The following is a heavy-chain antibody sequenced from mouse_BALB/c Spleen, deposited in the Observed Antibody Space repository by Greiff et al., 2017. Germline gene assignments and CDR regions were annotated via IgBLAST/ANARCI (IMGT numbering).Heavy chain of an antibody. CDR3: AKPGPNWYFDV. Sequence: QVHVKQSGPGLVAPSQSLSITCTVSGFSLTSYGVSWVRQPPGKGLEWLGVIWGDGSTNYHSALISRLSISKDNSKSQVFLNLNSLQTDDTATYYCAKPGPNWYFDVWGAGTTGTVSS. J-gene: IGHJ1*01. V-gene: IGHV2-3*01. CDR1: GFSLTSYG. CDR2: IWGDGST.